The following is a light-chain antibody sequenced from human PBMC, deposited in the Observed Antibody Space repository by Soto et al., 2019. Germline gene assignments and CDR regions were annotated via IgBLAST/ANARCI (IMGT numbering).Light chain of an antibody. CDR2: GAS. Sequence: EIVMTQSPGTLSVSPGEGATLFCRASQSVRTKLAWYQQRAGQAPRLLMYGASTRATGITDRFSGSGSGTEFTLTISSLQSEDFAVYYCQQLNSYPLTFGGGTQVDIK. J-gene: IGKJ4*01. CDR1: QSVRTK. V-gene: IGKV3-15*01. CDR3: QQLNSYPLT.